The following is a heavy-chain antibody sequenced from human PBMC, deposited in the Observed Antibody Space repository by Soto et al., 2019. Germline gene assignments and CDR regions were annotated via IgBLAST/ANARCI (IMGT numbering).Heavy chain of an antibody. CDR1: GFTFSSYA. Sequence: GGSLRLSCAASGFTFSSYAMNWVRQAPGKGLEWVSGISGSGGTRYYADSVKGRFTISRDNSKNTLYVQMNSLRAEDTAVYYCAKDTIEVVPAIFDYWGQGALVTVSS. CDR3: AKDTIEVVPAIFDY. CDR2: ISGSGGTR. V-gene: IGHV3-23*01. D-gene: IGHD2-2*01. J-gene: IGHJ4*02.